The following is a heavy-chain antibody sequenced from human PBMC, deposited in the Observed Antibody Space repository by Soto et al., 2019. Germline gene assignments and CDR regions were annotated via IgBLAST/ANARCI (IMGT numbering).Heavy chain of an antibody. CDR2: INPSGDGT. CDR3: ARVVLGYDYADV. CDR1: GYTFNAFY. J-gene: IGHJ6*02. V-gene: IGHV1-46*02. Sequence: ASVKVSCKAFGYTFNAFYMHWVRQAPGQGLEWTGVINPSGDGTSYAQKFQGRVTMTRDTSTSTVYMELSSLRSEDTAVYYCARVVLGYDYADVWGQGTTVTVSS. D-gene: IGHD4-17*01.